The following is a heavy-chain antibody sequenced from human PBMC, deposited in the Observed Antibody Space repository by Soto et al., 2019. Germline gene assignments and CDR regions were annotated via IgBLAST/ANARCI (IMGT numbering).Heavy chain of an antibody. J-gene: IGHJ4*02. V-gene: IGHV3-23*01. Sequence: PGGSLRLSCAASGFTFSSYAMSWVRQAPGKGLEWASGISGSGGSTYYADSVKGRFTISRDNSKNTLYLQMNSLRAEDTAVYYCAKVTVAVAGTKNFFDYWGQGTQVTVSS. CDR1: GFTFSSYA. CDR3: AKVTVAVAGTKNFFDY. D-gene: IGHD6-19*01. CDR2: ISGSGGST.